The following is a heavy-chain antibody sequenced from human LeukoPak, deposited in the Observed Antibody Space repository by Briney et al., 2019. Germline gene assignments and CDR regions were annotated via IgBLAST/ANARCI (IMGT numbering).Heavy chain of an antibody. CDR3: AREMTTVTTKYFDY. CDR1: GYNFTGYC. J-gene: IGHJ4*02. V-gene: IGHV1-2*04. Sequence: ASVKVSCKASGYNFTGYCMHWVRQAPGQGLGWMGWINPNSGGTNYAQKFQGWVTMTRDTSISTAYMELSRLRSDDTAVYYCAREMTTVTTKYFDYWGQGTLVTVSS. D-gene: IGHD4-17*01. CDR2: INPNSGGT.